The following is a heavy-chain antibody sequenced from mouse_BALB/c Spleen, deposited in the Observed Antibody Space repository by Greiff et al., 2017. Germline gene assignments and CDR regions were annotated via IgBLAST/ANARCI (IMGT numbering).Heavy chain of an antibody. D-gene: IGHD4-1*01. J-gene: IGHJ2*01. Sequence: EESGPGLVKPSQSLSLTCSVTGYSITSGYYWNWIRQFPGNKLEWMGYISYDGSNNYNPSLKNRISITRDTSKNQFFLKLNSVTTEDTATYYCAKATNWEYYFDYWGQGTTLTVSS. CDR1: GYSITSGYY. CDR2: ISYDGSN. V-gene: IGHV3-6*02. CDR3: AKATNWEYYFDY.